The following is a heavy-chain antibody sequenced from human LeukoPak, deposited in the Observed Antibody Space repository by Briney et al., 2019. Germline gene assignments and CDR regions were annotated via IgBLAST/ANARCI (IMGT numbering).Heavy chain of an antibody. J-gene: IGHJ4*02. D-gene: IGHD3-16*01. Sequence: GGSLRLSCAASGLTFRNYWMHWVRQAPGKGLMWLSRITGDGSDTIYAGSGKGRFTISRDNAKNTLYLQMNSLSAEDTAVYYCATGGDHYYAYWGQGTLVTVSS. V-gene: IGHV3-74*01. CDR1: GLTFRNYW. CDR3: ATGGDHYYAY. CDR2: ITGDGSDT.